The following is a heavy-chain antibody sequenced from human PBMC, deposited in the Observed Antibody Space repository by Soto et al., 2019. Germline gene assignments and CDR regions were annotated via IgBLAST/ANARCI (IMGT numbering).Heavy chain of an antibody. V-gene: IGHV3-23*01. CDR1: GFIFSDFA. CDR3: ARDRVGATLYGMDV. J-gene: IGHJ6*02. CDR2: VSVYGGST. D-gene: IGHD1-26*01. Sequence: HPGGSLRLSCAASGFIFSDFAMSWVRQTPGKGLEWVSAVSVYGGSTHYSDAVKGRFTISRDNSRDTLYLQMNSLRAEDTAVYYCARDRVGATLYGMDVWGQGTTVTVSS.